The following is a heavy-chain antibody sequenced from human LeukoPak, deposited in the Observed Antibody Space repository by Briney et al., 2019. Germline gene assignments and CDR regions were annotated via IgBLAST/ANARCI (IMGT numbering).Heavy chain of an antibody. J-gene: IGHJ5*01. CDR3: ARESVVTAIPTHNLFDS. D-gene: IGHD2-21*02. CDR1: GGTFISYA. V-gene: IGHV1-69*05. CDR2: IIPICGTA. Sequence: GSSVKVSCKASGGTFISYAISWVRQAPGQGLEWMGGIIPICGTANYAQKFQGRVTITTDESTSTAYMELSSLRSEDTAVYDCARESVVTAIPTHNLFDSGGEGTLVTVSA.